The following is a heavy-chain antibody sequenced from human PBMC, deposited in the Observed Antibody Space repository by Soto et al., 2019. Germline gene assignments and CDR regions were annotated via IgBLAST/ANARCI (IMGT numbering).Heavy chain of an antibody. D-gene: IGHD6-19*01. J-gene: IGHJ4*02. CDR2: IYYTGST. Sequence: QVRLQESGPGLVKPSQTLSLTCTVSGVSINSGDNLWSWIRQPPGKGLEWMGYIYYTGSTYYNPSLNRRITMSVDMSKNQFSLRLTSVTAADTALYFCARAEFNSVWFPFDSWGQGAPVTVSS. CDR1: GVSINSGDNL. V-gene: IGHV4-30-4*01. CDR3: ARAEFNSVWFPFDS.